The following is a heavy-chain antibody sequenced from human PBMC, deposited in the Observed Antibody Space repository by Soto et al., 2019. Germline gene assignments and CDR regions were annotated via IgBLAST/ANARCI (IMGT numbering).Heavy chain of an antibody. CDR3: ARDNGMAGSFDP. D-gene: IGHD2-8*01. CDR1: GFTFSSYS. CDR2: ITSSSTTI. V-gene: IGHV3-48*02. Sequence: GGSLRLSCAASGFTFSSYSMNWARQAPGKGLEWIAYITSSSTTIFYADSVKGRFTISRDNAKSSLYLQMNSLRDEDTAVYYCARDNGMAGSFDPWGQGTLVTVSS. J-gene: IGHJ5*02.